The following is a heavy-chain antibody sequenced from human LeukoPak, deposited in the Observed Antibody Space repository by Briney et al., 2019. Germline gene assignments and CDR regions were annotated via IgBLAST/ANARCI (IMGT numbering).Heavy chain of an antibody. J-gene: IGHJ4*02. CDR2: IYYSGST. D-gene: IGHD3-9*01. Sequence: SETLSLTCTVSGGSISSSSYYWCWIRQPPGKGLEWVGSIYYSGSTYYNPSLKSRVTISVDTSKNQFSLKLSSVTAADTAVYYCARDPLRYFDWLYTNWGQGTLVTVSS. CDR3: ARDPLRYFDWLYTN. V-gene: IGHV4-39*02. CDR1: GGSISSSSYY.